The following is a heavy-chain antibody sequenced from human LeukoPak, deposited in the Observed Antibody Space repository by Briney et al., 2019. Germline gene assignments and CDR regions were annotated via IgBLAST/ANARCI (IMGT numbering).Heavy chain of an antibody. D-gene: IGHD6-19*01. CDR1: GGSISSSSYY. Sequence: SETLSLTCTVSGGSISSSSYYWGWIRQPPGKGLEWIGSIYYSGSTNYNPSLKSRVTISVDTSKNQFSLKLSSVTAADTAVYYCARGELAVAGNPFDIWGQGTMVTVSS. V-gene: IGHV4-39*07. CDR3: ARGELAVAGNPFDI. CDR2: IYYSGST. J-gene: IGHJ3*02.